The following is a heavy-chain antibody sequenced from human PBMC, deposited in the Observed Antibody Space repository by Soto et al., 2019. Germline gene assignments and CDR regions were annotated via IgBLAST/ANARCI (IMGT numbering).Heavy chain of an antibody. CDR2: INHGGST. J-gene: IGHJ4*02. V-gene: IGHV4-34*01. D-gene: IGHD5-12*01. Sequence: PSETLSLTCAVYGGSFSGFYWSWLRQSPGKGLEWIGEINHGGSTNYNPSLKSRVTISVDTSKNQFSLKLSSVTAADTAVYYCARDGSEYSGYDYYYFDYWGQGVLVTVSS. CDR1: GGSFSGFY. CDR3: ARDGSEYSGYDYYYFDY.